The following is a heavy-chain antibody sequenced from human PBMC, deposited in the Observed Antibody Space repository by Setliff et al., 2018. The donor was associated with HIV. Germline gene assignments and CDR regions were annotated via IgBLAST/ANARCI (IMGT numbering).Heavy chain of an antibody. V-gene: IGHV1-3*01. CDR2: INVGKGNT. CDR3: ARGGDDSGPGTWTFDY. CDR1: GYTFTTYA. Sequence: GASVKVSCKASGYTFTTYAIHWVRQAPGQRLEWMGWINVGKGNTKYSQVRDRVTMTRDTSTYTAYMELTRLRSDDTAVYSCARGGDDSGPGTWTFDYWGQGALVTVSS. D-gene: IGHD3-10*01. J-gene: IGHJ4*02.